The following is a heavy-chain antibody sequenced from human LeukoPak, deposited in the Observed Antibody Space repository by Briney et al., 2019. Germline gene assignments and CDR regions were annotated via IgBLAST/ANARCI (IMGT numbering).Heavy chain of an antibody. V-gene: IGHV4-59*08. CDR1: GGSISSYY. CDR3: ARLGDSSSRLYYFDY. CDR2: FHYSGST. Sequence: PSETLSLTCTVSGGSISSYYWSWIRQPPGKGLEWIVYFHYSGSTNYNPSLKSRVTISVDTSKNQFSLKLSSVTAADTAVYYCARLGDSSSRLYYFDYWGQGTLVTVSS. D-gene: IGHD6-6*01. J-gene: IGHJ4*02.